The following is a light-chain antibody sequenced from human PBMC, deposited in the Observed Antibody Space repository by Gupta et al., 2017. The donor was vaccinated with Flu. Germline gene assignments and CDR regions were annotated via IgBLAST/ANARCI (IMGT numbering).Light chain of an antibody. CDR3: AAWDDSLSGWV. CDR2: RNK. CDR1: SSNIGSHY. Sequence: SVLTQPPSASGTPGQRVTISCSGSSSNIGSHYVYWYQQLPGTAPKLLIYRNKRRPSGVPDRFSGPKSGTSASLAISGLRSEDEADYYCAAWDDSLSGWVFGGGTKLTVL. J-gene: IGLJ3*02. V-gene: IGLV1-47*01.